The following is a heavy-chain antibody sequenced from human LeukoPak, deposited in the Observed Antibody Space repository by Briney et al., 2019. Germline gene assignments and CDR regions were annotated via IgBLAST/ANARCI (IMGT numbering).Heavy chain of an antibody. CDR1: GGSISSGGYY. V-gene: IGHV4-31*03. Sequence: SQTLSLTCTVSGGSISSGGYYWRWIRQHPGTGLEWIGYIYYSGSTYYNPSLKSRVTISVDTSKNQFSLKLSSVTAADTAVYYCARDVLRGELGVVTWGQGTLVTVSS. CDR2: IYYSGST. D-gene: IGHD3-3*01. CDR3: ARDVLRGELGVVT. J-gene: IGHJ5*02.